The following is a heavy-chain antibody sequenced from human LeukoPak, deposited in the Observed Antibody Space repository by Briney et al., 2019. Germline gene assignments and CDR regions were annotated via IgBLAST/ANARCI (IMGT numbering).Heavy chain of an antibody. CDR1: GVSISSSNSY. D-gene: IGHD3-9*01. CDR2: IYYSGNT. Sequence: PSETLSLTCTVSGVSISSSNSYWGWIRQPPGKGLEWIGSIYYSGNTYYNASLKSQVSISIDTSKNQFSLRLTSVTAADTAVYYCARDLNFDWLLSPTGFDPWGQGTLVTVSS. CDR3: ARDLNFDWLLSPTGFDP. V-gene: IGHV4-39*02. J-gene: IGHJ5*02.